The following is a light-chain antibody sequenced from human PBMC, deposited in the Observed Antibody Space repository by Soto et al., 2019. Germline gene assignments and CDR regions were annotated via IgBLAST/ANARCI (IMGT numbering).Light chain of an antibody. Sequence: ATIPCMCLKSISVRLAWYQQKAGNAPNLLIYKASRLETVAPSRFSGTGSGTEFTLTINGLQPDDFATYYCHQYSSYSPITFGQGARLEIK. J-gene: IGKJ5*01. CDR3: HQYSSYSPIT. CDR2: KAS. CDR1: KSISVR. V-gene: IGKV1-5*03.